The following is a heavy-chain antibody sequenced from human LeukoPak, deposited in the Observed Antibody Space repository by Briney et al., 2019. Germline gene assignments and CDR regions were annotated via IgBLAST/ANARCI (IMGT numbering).Heavy chain of an antibody. J-gene: IGHJ4*02. CDR2: ISYDGSNK. D-gene: IGHD6-19*01. CDR1: GFTFSSYG. CDR3: AKEYGQWLVSDY. V-gene: IGHV3-30*18. Sequence: GGSLRLSRAASGFTFSSYGMHWVRRAPGKGLEWVAVISYDGSNKYYADSVKGRFTISRDNSKNTLYLQMNSLRAEDTAVYYCAKEYGQWLVSDYWGQGTLVTVSS.